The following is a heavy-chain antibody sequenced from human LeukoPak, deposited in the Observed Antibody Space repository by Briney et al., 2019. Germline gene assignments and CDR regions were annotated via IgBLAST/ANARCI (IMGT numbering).Heavy chain of an antibody. CDR2: INHSGST. Sequence: KASETLSLTCAVYGGSFSGYYWGWIRQPPGKGLEWIGEINHSGSTNYNPSLKSRVTISVDTSKNQFSLKLSSVTAADTAVYYCARVPLYDYVWGSYRHYAFDIWGQGTMVTVSS. V-gene: IGHV4-34*01. CDR3: ARVPLYDYVWGSYRHYAFDI. D-gene: IGHD3-16*02. J-gene: IGHJ3*02. CDR1: GGSFSGYY.